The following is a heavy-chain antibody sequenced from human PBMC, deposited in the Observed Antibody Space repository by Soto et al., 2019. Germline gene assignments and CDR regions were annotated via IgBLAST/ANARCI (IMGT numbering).Heavy chain of an antibody. CDR3: ARAYMYRSSPEDY. V-gene: IGHV1-8*01. J-gene: IGHJ4*02. CDR1: GYTFTSYD. D-gene: IGHD6-6*01. CDR2: MNPNSGNT. Sequence: QVQLVQSGAEVKKPGTSVKVSCKASGYTFTSYDINWVRQATGQGREWMGWMNPNSGNTGYEQKFQGRVTMTRNTSISTADMELSSLGSEDTAVYYCARAYMYRSSPEDYWGQGTLVTVSS.